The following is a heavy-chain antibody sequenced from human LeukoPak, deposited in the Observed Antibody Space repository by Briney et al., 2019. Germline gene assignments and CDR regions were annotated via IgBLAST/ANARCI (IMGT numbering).Heavy chain of an antibody. Sequence: GGSLRLSCAASGFTFSNAWMSWVCQAPGKGLEWVGRIKSKTDGGTTDYAAPVKGRFTISRDDSKNTLYLQMNSLKTEDTAVYYCTTGNLEWSISTRIHWGQGTLVTVSS. CDR3: TTGNLEWSISTRIH. D-gene: IGHD3-3*01. J-gene: IGHJ4*02. CDR2: IKSKTDGGTT. V-gene: IGHV3-15*01. CDR1: GFTFSNAW.